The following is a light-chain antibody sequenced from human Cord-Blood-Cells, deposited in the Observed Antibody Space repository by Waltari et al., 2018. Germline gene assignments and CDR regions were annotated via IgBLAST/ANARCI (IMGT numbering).Light chain of an antibody. CDR1: SSDVGCYNY. Sequence: QSALTQPASVSGSPGQSTTISCTGTSSDVGCYNYVSWYQQHPVKAPKLMIYDVSNRPSGVSNRFYGSKSGNTASLTISGLQAEDEADYYCSSYTSSSTYVFGTGTKVTVL. J-gene: IGLJ1*01. CDR3: SSYTSSSTYV. CDR2: DVS. V-gene: IGLV2-14*01.